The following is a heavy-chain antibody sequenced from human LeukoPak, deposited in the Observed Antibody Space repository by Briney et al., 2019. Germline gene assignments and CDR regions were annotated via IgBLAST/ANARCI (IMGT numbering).Heavy chain of an antibody. CDR1: GYTFTSYG. CDR3: ARDGSSSSWYPDY. V-gene: IGHV1-18*01. D-gene: IGHD6-13*01. J-gene: IGHJ4*02. CDR2: ISANNGKT. Sequence: GASVKVSCKASGYTFTSYGFSWVRQAPGQGLAWMGWISANNGKTNYTQKLQVRVTMTTDTSTSTAYMHLRSLRSDDTAVYYCARDGSSSSWYPDYWGQGTLVTVSS.